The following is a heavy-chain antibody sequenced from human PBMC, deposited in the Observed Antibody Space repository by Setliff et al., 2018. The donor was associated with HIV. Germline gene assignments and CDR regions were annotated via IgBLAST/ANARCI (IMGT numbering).Heavy chain of an antibody. D-gene: IGHD3-3*02. CDR1: GYTFTTYG. J-gene: IGHJ4*02. Sequence: GASVKVSCKPSGYTFTTYGLSWVRQAPGQGLEWMGWISTYSDETSYAQKLQGRVTMTTDTSTSTAYMELRSLRSDDTAVYYCVSPFSPPGPGGNCWGQGTLVTVSS. CDR2: ISTYSDET. CDR3: VSPFSPPGPGGNC. V-gene: IGHV1-18*01.